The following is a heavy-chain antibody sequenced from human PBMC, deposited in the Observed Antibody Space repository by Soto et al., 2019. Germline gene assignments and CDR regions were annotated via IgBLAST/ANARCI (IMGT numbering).Heavy chain of an antibody. J-gene: IGHJ4*02. CDR2: ISSSSSTI. Sequence: GGSLRLSCAASGFTFSSYSMNWVRQAPGKGLEWVSYISSSSSTIYYADSVKGRFTISRDNAKNSLYLQMNSLRAEDTAVYYCARGVSGIFGGVTNPFDYWGQGTLVTVSS. CDR1: GFTFSSYS. CDR3: ARGVSGIFGGVTNPFDY. D-gene: IGHD3-3*01. V-gene: IGHV3-48*01.